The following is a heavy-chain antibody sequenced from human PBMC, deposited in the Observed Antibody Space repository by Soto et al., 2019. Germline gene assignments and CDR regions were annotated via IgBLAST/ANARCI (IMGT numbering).Heavy chain of an antibody. D-gene: IGHD3-22*01. CDR3: ARDTRDSSGYWNYFDY. CDR2: ISGSSSYS. V-gene: IGHV3-11*05. Sequence: GGSLRLSCAASGFTFSDYHMSWVRQAPGRGLECVSYISGSSSYSNDADSVKGRFTISRDNAKNSLYLQMNSLRAEDTAVYYCARDTRDSSGYWNYFDYWGQGTQVTVSS. J-gene: IGHJ4*01. CDR1: GFTFSDYH.